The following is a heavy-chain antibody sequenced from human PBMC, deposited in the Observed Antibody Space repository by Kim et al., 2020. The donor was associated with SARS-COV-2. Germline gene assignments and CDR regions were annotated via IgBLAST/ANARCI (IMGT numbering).Heavy chain of an antibody. CDR2: IYDSASS. Sequence: SETLSLTCTVSGGSVSSNSYYWAWVRQPPGEGLEWIGSIYDSASSFANPSLKSRVTISVDTSKNQFSLRLSSVTAADTAVYYCAAAGERVFDFWSGTGYNYFGSWGQGTLVTVSS. J-gene: IGHJ4*02. D-gene: IGHD3-3*01. CDR3: AAAGERVFDFWSGTGYNYFGS. CDR1: GGSVSSNSYY. V-gene: IGHV4-39*01.